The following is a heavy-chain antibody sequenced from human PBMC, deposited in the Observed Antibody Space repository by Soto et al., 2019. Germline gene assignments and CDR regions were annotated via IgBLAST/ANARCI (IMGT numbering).Heavy chain of an antibody. D-gene: IGHD3-22*01. CDR1: GFTFSSYA. V-gene: IGHV3-30-3*01. Sequence: GGSLRLSCAASGFTFSSYAMHWVRQAPGKGLEWVAVISYDGSNKYYADSVKGRFTISRDNSKNTLYLQMNSLRAEDTAVYYCARDRAYYYDSSPYNAFDIWGQGTMVTV. CDR2: ISYDGSNK. CDR3: ARDRAYYYDSSPYNAFDI. J-gene: IGHJ3*02.